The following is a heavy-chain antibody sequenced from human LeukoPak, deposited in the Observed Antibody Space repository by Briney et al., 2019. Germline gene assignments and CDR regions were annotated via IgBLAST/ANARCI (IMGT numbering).Heavy chain of an antibody. J-gene: IGHJ5*02. CDR3: ARGPNKSDGGNSGSAWFDP. Sequence: ASVKVICKASGYTFTTYDINWVRQATAQGLEWMGFMNTNSGNTGYAQKFQGRVTMIRNTSISTAYMELSSLRSEDTAVYYCARGPNKSDGGNSGSAWFDPWGQGTLVTVSS. D-gene: IGHD4-23*01. CDR1: GYTFTTYD. V-gene: IGHV1-8*01. CDR2: MNTNSGNT.